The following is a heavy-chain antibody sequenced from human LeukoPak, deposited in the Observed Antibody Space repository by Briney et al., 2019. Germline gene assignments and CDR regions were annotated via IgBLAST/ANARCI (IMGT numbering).Heavy chain of an antibody. CDR3: ARSEGWLQYFYFDY. CDR1: GGSISSSTSY. Sequence: SETLSLTCTVSGGSISSSTSYWGWIRQPPGKGLEWIGNIYYTGNTYYNPSLKSRVTISVDTSKNQFSLELSSVTAADTAVYYCARSEGWLQYFYFDYWGQGTLVTVSS. CDR2: IYYTGNT. V-gene: IGHV4-39*07. J-gene: IGHJ4*02. D-gene: IGHD5-24*01.